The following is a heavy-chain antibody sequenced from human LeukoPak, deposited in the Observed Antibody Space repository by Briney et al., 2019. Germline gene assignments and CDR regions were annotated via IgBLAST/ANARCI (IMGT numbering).Heavy chain of an antibody. CDR1: GGSISSSSYY. V-gene: IGHV4-39*01. D-gene: IGHD2-15*01. J-gene: IGHJ5*02. CDR2: IYYSGST. Sequence: SETLSLTCTVSGGSISSSSYYWGWIRQPPGRGLEWIGSIYYSGSTYYNPSLKSRVTISVDTSKNQFSLKLSSVTAADTAVYYCARLFVAGGNWFDPWGQGTLVTVSS. CDR3: ARLFVAGGNWFDP.